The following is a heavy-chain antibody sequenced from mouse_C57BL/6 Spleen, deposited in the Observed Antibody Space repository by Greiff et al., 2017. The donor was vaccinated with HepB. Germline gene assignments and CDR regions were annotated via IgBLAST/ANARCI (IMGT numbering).Heavy chain of an antibody. CDR1: GFTFSSYA. D-gene: IGHD1-1*01. CDR3: TRASHYGSSPAWFAY. J-gene: IGHJ3*01. CDR2: ISSGGDYI. V-gene: IGHV5-9-1*02. Sequence: EVQVVESGEGLVKPGGSLKLSCAASGFTFSSYAMSWVRQTPEKRLEWVAYISSGGDYIYYADTVKGRFTISRDNARNTLYLQMSSLKSEDTAMYYCTRASHYGSSPAWFAYWGQGTLVTVSA.